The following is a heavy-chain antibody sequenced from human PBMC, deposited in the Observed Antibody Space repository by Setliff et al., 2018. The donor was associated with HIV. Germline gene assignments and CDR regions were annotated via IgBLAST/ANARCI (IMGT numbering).Heavy chain of an antibody. CDR1: GFTFSDYY. CDR3: ARPTNIDTLYYGSQSFYMYYYGMDV. CDR2: ITATGTTV. Sequence: PGGSLRLSCAASGFTFSDYYMSWIRQAPGKGLEWLAYITATGTTVHYADSVKGRFTISRDNAKNSLYLQMNSLRGEDTAVYFCARPTNIDTLYYGSQSFYMYYYGMDVWGQGTTVTVSS. V-gene: IGHV3-11*04. J-gene: IGHJ6*02. D-gene: IGHD3-10*01.